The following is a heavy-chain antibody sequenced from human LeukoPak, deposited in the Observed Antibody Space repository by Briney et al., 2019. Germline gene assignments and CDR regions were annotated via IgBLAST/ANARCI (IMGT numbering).Heavy chain of an antibody. Sequence: PGGSLRLSCAASGFTLSSYWMSWVRQAPGKGLEWVANIKKDGSEKYYVDSVKGRFTISRDNAKTSLYLQMNSLRAEDTAVYYCARDRRLWNMDVWGTGTTVTISS. D-gene: IGHD4/OR15-4a*01. J-gene: IGHJ6*03. CDR2: IKKDGSEK. CDR1: GFTLSSYW. V-gene: IGHV3-7*01. CDR3: ARDRRLWNMDV.